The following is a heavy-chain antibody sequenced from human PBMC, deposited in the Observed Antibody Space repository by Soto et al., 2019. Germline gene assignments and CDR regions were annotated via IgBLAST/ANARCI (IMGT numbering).Heavy chain of an antibody. CDR1: GYTFTSYG. D-gene: IGHD3-16*01. Sequence: ASVKVSCKASGYTFTSYGISWVRQAPGQGLEWMGWISAYNGNTNYAQKLQGRVTMTTDTSTSTAYMELRSLRSDDTAVYYCARDIGDDEVWVSYFDYWGQGTLVTVSS. CDR2: ISAYNGNT. J-gene: IGHJ4*02. CDR3: ARDIGDDEVWVSYFDY. V-gene: IGHV1-18*01.